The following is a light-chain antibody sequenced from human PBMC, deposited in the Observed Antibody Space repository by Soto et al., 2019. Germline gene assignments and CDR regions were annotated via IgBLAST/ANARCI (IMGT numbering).Light chain of an antibody. V-gene: IGKV1-39*01. Sequence: DIQMTQSPSSLSASVGDRVTITCRASQSISSYLNWYQEKPGKAPKLLIYAASSLQSGVPSRFSGSGSGTDFTLTISSLQPEDFAVYYCQQYGSSPPYTFGQGTKVDIK. CDR3: QQYGSSPPYT. J-gene: IGKJ2*01. CDR1: QSISSY. CDR2: AAS.